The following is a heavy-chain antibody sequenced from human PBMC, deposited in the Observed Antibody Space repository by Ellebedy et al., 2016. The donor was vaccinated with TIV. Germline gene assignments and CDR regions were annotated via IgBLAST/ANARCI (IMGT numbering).Heavy chain of an antibody. V-gene: IGHV3-23*01. CDR2: ISGSGGST. CDR1: GFTFSSYA. J-gene: IGHJ4*02. Sequence: GESLKISXAASGFTFSSYAMSWVRQAPGKGLEWVSAISGSGGSTYYADSVKGRFTISRDNSKNTLYLQMNSLRAEDTAVYYCAKATYYGGKVPFDYWGQGTLVTVSS. D-gene: IGHD4-23*01. CDR3: AKATYYGGKVPFDY.